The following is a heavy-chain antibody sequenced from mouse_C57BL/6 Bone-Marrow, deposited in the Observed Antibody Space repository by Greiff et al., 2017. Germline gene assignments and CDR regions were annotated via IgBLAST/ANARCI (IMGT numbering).Heavy chain of an antibody. CDR3: TLNYYGSSPYY. D-gene: IGHD1-1*01. CDR2: IDPEDGDT. Sequence: EVQLQESGAELVRPGASVKLSCTASGFTITDYYMHWVKQRPEQGLEWIGRIDPEDGDTEYAPKFQGKATMTADTSSNTAYLQLSSLTSEDTAVYYCTLNYYGSSPYYWGQGTTLTVSS. CDR1: GFTITDYY. V-gene: IGHV14-1*01. J-gene: IGHJ2*01.